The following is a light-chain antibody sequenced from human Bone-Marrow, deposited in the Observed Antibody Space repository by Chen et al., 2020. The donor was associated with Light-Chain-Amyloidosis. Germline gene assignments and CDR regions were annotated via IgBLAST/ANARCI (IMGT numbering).Light chain of an antibody. CDR3: QSADSSGTYEVI. J-gene: IGLJ2*01. V-gene: IGLV3-25*03. CDR1: DLPTKY. CDR2: RDT. Sequence: SYALTQPPSVSVSPGQTARITCSGEDLPTKYAYWYQQKPGKAPVLVIHRDTERPSGISERFSGSSSGTTATLTISGVQAEDEADYHCQSADSSGTYEVIFGGGTKLTVL.